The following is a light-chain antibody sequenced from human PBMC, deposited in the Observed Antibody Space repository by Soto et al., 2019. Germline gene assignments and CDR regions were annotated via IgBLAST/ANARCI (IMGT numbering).Light chain of an antibody. CDR2: DIN. CDR3: MLSYSGPSI. V-gene: IGLV7-46*01. Sequence: QAVVTQEPSLTVYPGGTVTLTCGSSTGTVTSGHYPYWFQVKPGQAPRTLLYDINNKHSWTPARFSGSLLGGKAALTLSGAQPEDEADYYCMLSYSGPSIFGGGTQLTVL. CDR1: TGTVTSGHY. J-gene: IGLJ7*01.